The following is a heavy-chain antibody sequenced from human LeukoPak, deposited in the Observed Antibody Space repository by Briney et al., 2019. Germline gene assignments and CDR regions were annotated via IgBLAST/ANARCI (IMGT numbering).Heavy chain of an antibody. CDR1: GFTFSSYA. V-gene: IGHV3-30*04. Sequence: GGSLRLSCAASGFTFSSYAMHWVRQAPGKGLEWVALISYDGSNKYYADSVKGRFTISRDNSKNTLYLQMNSLRAEDTAVYYCANFGDYDILTGANYWGQGTLVTVSS. D-gene: IGHD3-9*01. CDR2: ISYDGSNK. J-gene: IGHJ4*02. CDR3: ANFGDYDILTGANY.